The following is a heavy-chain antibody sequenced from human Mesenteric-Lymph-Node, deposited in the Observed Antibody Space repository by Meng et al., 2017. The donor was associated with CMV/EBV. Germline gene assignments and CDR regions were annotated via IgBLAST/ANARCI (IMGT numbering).Heavy chain of an antibody. J-gene: IGHJ4*02. D-gene: IGHD5-24*01. CDR2: SGCGGST. V-gene: IGHV3-23*01. CDR3: ATRGTH. Sequence: SGCGGSTFHTESVKGRFTISRDSSKSTLFLQMNNLGAEDTAVYYCATRGTHWGQGTLVTVSS.